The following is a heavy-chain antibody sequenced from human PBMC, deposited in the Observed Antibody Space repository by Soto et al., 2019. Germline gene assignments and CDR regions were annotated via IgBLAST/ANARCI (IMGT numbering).Heavy chain of an antibody. D-gene: IGHD6-19*01. Sequence: EVHLLESGGGLVQPGGSLRLSCAASGFTFAGYSTMSWVRQAPGKGLEWVSSISGRGTSTYYAASVKRWFTISRNNSNNTRYLQMNTLRAEDKAFYSCAKDRGGFAGGWEYFDYGGQGALVTVSS. J-gene: IGHJ4*02. CDR2: ISGRGTST. V-gene: IGHV3-23*01. CDR1: GFTFAGYST. CDR3: AKDRGGFAGGWEYFDY.